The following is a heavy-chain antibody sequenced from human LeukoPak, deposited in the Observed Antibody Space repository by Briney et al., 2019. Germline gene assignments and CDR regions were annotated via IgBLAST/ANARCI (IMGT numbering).Heavy chain of an antibody. Sequence: SQTLSLTCTVSGGSISSGDYYWSWIRQPPGKGLEWIGYIYYSGSTYYNPSLKSRVTISVDTSKNQFSLNLSSVTAADTAVYYCATSDYGGNSVYFDYWGQGTLVTVSS. CDR3: ATSDYGGNSVYFDY. CDR2: IYYSGST. CDR1: GGSISSGDYY. D-gene: IGHD4-23*01. V-gene: IGHV4-30-4*08. J-gene: IGHJ4*02.